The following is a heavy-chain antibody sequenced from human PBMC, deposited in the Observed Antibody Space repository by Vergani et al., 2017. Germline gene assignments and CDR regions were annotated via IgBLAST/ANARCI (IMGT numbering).Heavy chain of an antibody. V-gene: IGHV3-23*01. Sequence: EVQLLESGGGLVQPGGSLRLSCAASGFTFSSYAMSWVRQAPGKGLEWVSALSGSGGSTYYAASVQGRFTISRDNSKNTLFLQMNSLRAEDTAVYYCAKGLGDYGDYFFDYWGQGTLVTVSS. CDR3: AKGLGDYGDYFFDY. D-gene: IGHD4-17*01. CDR1: GFTFSSYA. J-gene: IGHJ4*02. CDR2: LSGSGGST.